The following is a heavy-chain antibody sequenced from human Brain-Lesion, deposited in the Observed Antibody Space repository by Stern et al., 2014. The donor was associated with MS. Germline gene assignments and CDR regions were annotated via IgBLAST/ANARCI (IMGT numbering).Heavy chain of an antibody. Sequence: QVQLVESGPGLVKPSETLSLTCTVSGGSIGRSSYYWGWIRQPPGKGLEWIGNIFYTGSTFYDPSLKSRVTLSVGTSNNHFSLSLNSVTAADTAVYYCARGAGVFDSWGQGTLVTVSP. CDR3: ARGAGVFDS. CDR1: GGSIGRSSYY. D-gene: IGHD6-19*01. V-gene: IGHV4-39*02. J-gene: IGHJ4*02. CDR2: IFYTGST.